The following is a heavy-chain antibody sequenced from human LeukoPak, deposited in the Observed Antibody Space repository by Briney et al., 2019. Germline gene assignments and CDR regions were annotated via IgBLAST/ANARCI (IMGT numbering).Heavy chain of an antibody. Sequence: NPSETLSLTCAVYGGSFSGYYWSWIRQPPGKGLEWIGEINHSGSTNYNPSLKSRVTISVDTSKNQFSLKLSSVTAADTAVYYCARGRVRQWLVGRAFDIWGQGTMVTVSS. J-gene: IGHJ3*02. CDR3: ARGRVRQWLVGRAFDI. CDR2: INHSGST. V-gene: IGHV4-34*01. D-gene: IGHD6-19*01. CDR1: GGSFSGYY.